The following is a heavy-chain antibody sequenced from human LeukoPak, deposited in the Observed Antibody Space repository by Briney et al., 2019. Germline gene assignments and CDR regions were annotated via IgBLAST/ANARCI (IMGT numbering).Heavy chain of an antibody. J-gene: IGHJ4*02. CDR1: GFTFSSYG. CDR2: ISYDGNHK. V-gene: IGHV3-30*03. D-gene: IGHD1-1*01. CDR3: GGVRNWNPYYFDY. Sequence: GGSLRLSCAASGFTFSSYGMHWVRQAPGKGLEWVALISYDGNHKYYADSVKGRLTISRDNSKNTLYLQMHSLRVEDTAVYYCGGVRNWNPYYFDYWGQGTLVTVSS.